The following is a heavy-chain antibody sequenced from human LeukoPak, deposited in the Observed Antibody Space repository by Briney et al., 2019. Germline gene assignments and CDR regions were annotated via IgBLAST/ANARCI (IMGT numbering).Heavy chain of an antibody. CDR1: GGTFSSYT. J-gene: IGHJ5*02. Sequence: SVKVSCKASGGTFSSYTISWVRQAPGQGLEWLGRIIPIFGTANYAQKFQGRVTITTDESTSTAYMELSSLRSEDTAVYYCARGGGIVVVPAAMFWFDPWGQGTLVTVSS. CDR2: IIPIFGTA. CDR3: ARGGGIVVVPAAMFWFDP. D-gene: IGHD2-2*01. V-gene: IGHV1-69*05.